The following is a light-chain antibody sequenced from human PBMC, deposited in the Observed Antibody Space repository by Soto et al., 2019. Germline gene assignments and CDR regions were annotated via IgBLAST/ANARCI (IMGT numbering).Light chain of an antibody. Sequence: EIVLTQSPGTLSLSPGERATLSCRASQSVSSGYLAWYQQKPGQSPRLLIFGASSRAIGIPDRFTGSGSGTDFTLTISRLEPEDFAVYICQQYGTSPRTFGQGTEVEVK. CDR2: GAS. V-gene: IGKV3-20*01. J-gene: IGKJ1*01. CDR1: QSVSSGY. CDR3: QQYGTSPRT.